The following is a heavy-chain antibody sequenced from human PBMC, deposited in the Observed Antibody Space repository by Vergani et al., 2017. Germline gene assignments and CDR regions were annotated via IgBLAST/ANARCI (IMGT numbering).Heavy chain of an antibody. V-gene: IGHV4-38-2*01. J-gene: IGHJ2*01. D-gene: IGHD2-21*01. CDR3: ARSQGDYWYFDL. Sequence: QVRLEESGPGLVKPSETLSLTCSVSGYSIGRGFYWAWIRQSPGEGLQWLTSIHNRGKTYHNPSLKSRVSVSLDKSKNRFSLNLTAVAATVTAGYYCARSQGDYWYFDLWGPGSLVTVSS. CDR1: GYSIGRGFY. CDR2: IHNRGKT.